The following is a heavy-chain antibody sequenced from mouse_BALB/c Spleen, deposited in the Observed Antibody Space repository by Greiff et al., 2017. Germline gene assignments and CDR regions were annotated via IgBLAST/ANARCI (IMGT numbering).Heavy chain of an antibody. J-gene: IGHJ4*01. Sequence: VQLQQSGAELVRPGTSVKVSCKASGYAFTNYLIEWVKQRPGQGLEWIGVINPGSGGTNYNEKFKGKATLTADKSSSTAYMQLSSLTSDDSAVYFCARFWWDYYAMDYWGQGTSVTVSS. CDR3: ARFWWDYYAMDY. D-gene: IGHD1-1*02. CDR1: GYAFTNYL. CDR2: INPGSGGT. V-gene: IGHV1-54*01.